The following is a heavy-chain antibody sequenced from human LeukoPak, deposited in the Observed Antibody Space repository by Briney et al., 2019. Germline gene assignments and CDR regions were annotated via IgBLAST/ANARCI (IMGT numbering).Heavy chain of an antibody. J-gene: IGHJ6*03. CDR3: ARVKQQLVRLLGRDTTYYYYYYLDV. Sequence: MTGGSLRLSCAASGFTFSSYSMNWVRQAPGKGLEWVSSISSSSSYIYYADSVKGRFTISRDNAKNSLYLQMNSLRAEDTAVYYCARVKQQLVRLLGRDTTYYYYYYLDVWGKGTTVTVSS. CDR1: GFTFSSYS. D-gene: IGHD6-13*01. CDR2: ISSSSSYI. V-gene: IGHV3-21*01.